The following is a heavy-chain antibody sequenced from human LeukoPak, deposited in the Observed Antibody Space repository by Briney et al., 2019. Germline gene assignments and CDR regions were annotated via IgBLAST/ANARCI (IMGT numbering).Heavy chain of an antibody. D-gene: IGHD1-20*01. CDR3: ARDIGVTGKGWAVP. CDR1: GYSISSDYY. Sequence: SETLSLTCTVSGYSISSDYYWGWFRQPPGRGLEWIGSIYYSGSTYYNPSLKSRVTISVDTSKNQFSLKLSSVTAADTAVYYCARDIGVTGKGWAVPWGQGTLVTVSS. V-gene: IGHV4-38-2*02. CDR2: IYYSGST. J-gene: IGHJ5*02.